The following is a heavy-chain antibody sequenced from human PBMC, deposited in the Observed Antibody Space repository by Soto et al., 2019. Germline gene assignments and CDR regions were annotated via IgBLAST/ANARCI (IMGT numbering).Heavy chain of an antibody. CDR1: GGSISSGGYY. Sequence: SETLSLTCTVSGGSISSGGYYWSWIRQHPGKGLEWIGYIYYSGSTYYNPSLKSRVTISVDTSKNQFSLKLSSVTAADTAVYYCARDGRYGSGSYLPFDYWGQGTLVTVSS. V-gene: IGHV4-31*03. D-gene: IGHD3-10*01. CDR2: IYYSGST. J-gene: IGHJ4*02. CDR3: ARDGRYGSGSYLPFDY.